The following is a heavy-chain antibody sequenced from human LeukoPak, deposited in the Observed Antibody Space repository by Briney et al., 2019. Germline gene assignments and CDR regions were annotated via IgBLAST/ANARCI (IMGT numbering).Heavy chain of an antibody. CDR3: ARVPSSWYVTY. V-gene: IGHV3-66*02. CDR1: GFTVSSNY. J-gene: IGHJ4*02. D-gene: IGHD6-13*01. Sequence: GGSLRLSCAASGFTVSSNYMSWVRQAPGKGLEWVSVIYSGGSTYYADSVKGRFTISRDNSKNTLYLQMNSLRAEDTAVYYCARVPSSWYVTYWGQGTLVTVSS. CDR2: IYSGGST.